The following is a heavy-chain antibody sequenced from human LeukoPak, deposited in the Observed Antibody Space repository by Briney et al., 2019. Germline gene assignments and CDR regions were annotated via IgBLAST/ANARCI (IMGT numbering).Heavy chain of an antibody. Sequence: SETLSLTCTVSGGSISSYYWSWIRQPPGKGLEWIGYIFHSGSTNHNPSLKSRVTISVDTPKNQFSLKLSSVTAADTAVYYCGRHGGAAMVRGVLVDAFDIWGQGTMVTVSS. D-gene: IGHD3-10*01. CDR1: GGSISSYY. J-gene: IGHJ3*02. V-gene: IGHV4-59*08. CDR2: IFHSGST. CDR3: GRHGGAAMVRGVLVDAFDI.